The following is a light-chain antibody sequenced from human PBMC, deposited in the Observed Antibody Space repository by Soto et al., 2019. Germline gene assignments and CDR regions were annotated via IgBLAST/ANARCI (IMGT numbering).Light chain of an antibody. CDR3: QQYGNSPPNT. CDR1: QSVSSSY. Sequence: EIVLTQSPGTLSLSPGERATLSCRASQSVSSSYLAWYQQKPGQAPRLLIYGASSRATGIPDRFSGSGSGTDFTLTNSRLEPEDFAVYFCQQYGNSPPNTFGQGTKVEIK. J-gene: IGKJ2*01. CDR2: GAS. V-gene: IGKV3-20*01.